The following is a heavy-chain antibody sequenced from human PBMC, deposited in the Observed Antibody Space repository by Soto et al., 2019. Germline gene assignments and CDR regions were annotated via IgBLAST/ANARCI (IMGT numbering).Heavy chain of an antibody. CDR3: ERDHRYSSSFFDS. CDR1: GYAFSDHG. V-gene: IGHV1-18*04. D-gene: IGHD6-6*01. CDR2: ISAYNGNT. Sequence: QVRLVLSGDELKKPGASMKVSCKASGYAFSDHGISWVRQAPGQGLEWIGWISAYNGNTNYAQKFQGRVTVTTDASTTTAYMEVRSLTSDDTAVYYCERDHRYSSSFFDSWSQGTLITVSS. J-gene: IGHJ4*02.